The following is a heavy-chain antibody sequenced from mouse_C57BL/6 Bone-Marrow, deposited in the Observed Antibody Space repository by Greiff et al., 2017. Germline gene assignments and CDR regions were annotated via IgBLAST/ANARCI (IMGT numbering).Heavy chain of an antibody. J-gene: IGHJ2*03. V-gene: IGHV14-3*01. D-gene: IGHD1-1*01. Sequence: VQLQQSVAELVRPGASVKLSCTASGFNFKNTYMHWVKQRPEQGLEWIGRIDPANGNTTYAAKFQGKATITADTSSNTAYLQLSSLTSGDTAIYYCAREGGSSDDYGGQGTSLTVSA. CDR2: IDPANGNT. CDR1: GFNFKNTY. CDR3: AREGGSSDDY.